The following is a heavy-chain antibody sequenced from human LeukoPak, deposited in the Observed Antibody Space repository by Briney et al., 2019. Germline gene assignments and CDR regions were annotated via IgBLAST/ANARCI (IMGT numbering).Heavy chain of an antibody. CDR3: ARVYRSSSGYCFDF. V-gene: IGHV3-7*01. CDR2: IKRDGSEK. CDR1: GLTFSSYG. J-gene: IGHJ4*02. D-gene: IGHD6-6*01. Sequence: PGGSLRLSWAAFGLTFSSYGMSWFRQAPGKGLGWVANIKRDGSEKYYVDSVKGRFTVSRDNAKNSLYLQMNSLRAEDTAVYYCARVYRSSSGYCFDFWGQGTLVTVSS.